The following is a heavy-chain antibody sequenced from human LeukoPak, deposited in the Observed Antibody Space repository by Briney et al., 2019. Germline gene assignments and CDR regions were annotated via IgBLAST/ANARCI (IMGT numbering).Heavy chain of an antibody. CDR2: ISGSSSHT. CDR1: GFTFSIYA. CDR3: AKEHDYSNAAPEWGFDS. D-gene: IGHD3-3*01. Sequence: PGGSLRLSCAASGFTFSIYAMSWVRQAPGKGLEWVSGISGSSSHTMDADPVRGRFTISRDNTRNTLYLHMNNVRAEDTALYYCAKEHDYSNAAPEWGFDSWGQGTGSPSPQ. J-gene: IGHJ4*02. V-gene: IGHV3-23*01.